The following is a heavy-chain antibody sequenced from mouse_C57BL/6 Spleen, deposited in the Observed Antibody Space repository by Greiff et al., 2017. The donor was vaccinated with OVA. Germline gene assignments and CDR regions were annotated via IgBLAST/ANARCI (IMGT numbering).Heavy chain of an antibody. CDR1: GYTFPDYE. J-gene: IGHJ2*01. V-gene: IGHV1-15*01. D-gene: IGHD1-1*01. CDR2: IDPETGGT. CDR3: TIYYYGSSYENFDY. Sequence: QVQLQQSGAELVRPGASVTLSCKASGYTFPDYEMHWVKQTPVHGLEWIGAIDPETGGTAYNQKFKGKAILTADKSSSTAYMELRSLTSEDSAVYYCTIYYYGSSYENFDYWGQGTTLTVSS.